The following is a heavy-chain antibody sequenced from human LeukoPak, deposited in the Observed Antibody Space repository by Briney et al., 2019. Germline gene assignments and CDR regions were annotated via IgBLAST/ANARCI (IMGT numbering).Heavy chain of an antibody. D-gene: IGHD2-2*01. Sequence: GRSLRLSCAPSGFTFSSYAMHWVRHAPGKGLERVAVIWYDGSNKYYADSVKGRFTNSRDNSKNTLYLQMNSLRAEDTAVYYCARREDIVVVPAAMGGGFDYWGQGTLVTVSS. J-gene: IGHJ4*02. CDR2: IWYDGSNK. CDR3: ARREDIVVVPAAMGGGFDY. CDR1: GFTFSSYA. V-gene: IGHV3-33*01.